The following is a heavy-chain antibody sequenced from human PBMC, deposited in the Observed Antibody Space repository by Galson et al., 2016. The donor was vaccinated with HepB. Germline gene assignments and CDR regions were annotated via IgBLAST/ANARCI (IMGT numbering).Heavy chain of an antibody. Sequence: SLRLSCAASGFTFSSHSMHWARQAPGKGLEWVAVISHDGGNHFYADSVKGRFTISRDNFKNTLYLQMNRLKPDDTAVYFCARGLRWSGFFKINFYYGMDVWGQGTTVTVSS. CDR3: ARGLRWSGFFKINFYYGMDV. CDR2: ISHDGGNH. CDR1: GFTFSSHS. V-gene: IGHV3-30*14. D-gene: IGHD3-3*01. J-gene: IGHJ6*02.